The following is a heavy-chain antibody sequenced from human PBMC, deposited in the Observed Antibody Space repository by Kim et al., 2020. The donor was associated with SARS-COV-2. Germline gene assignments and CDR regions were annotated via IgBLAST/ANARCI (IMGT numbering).Heavy chain of an antibody. J-gene: IGHJ4*02. CDR3: SSALGL. CDR1: GDSLSSDY. V-gene: IGHV4-4*07. CDR2: IYTSGRT. Sequence: SETLSLTCTVSGDSLSSDYWSWNRQPAGKGLEWIGRIYTSGRTNSNPSLQSRVPISVYISKNQFPLKLSSVTAADTAASYCSSALGLWAQGTLVPVSS. D-gene: IGHD3-16*02.